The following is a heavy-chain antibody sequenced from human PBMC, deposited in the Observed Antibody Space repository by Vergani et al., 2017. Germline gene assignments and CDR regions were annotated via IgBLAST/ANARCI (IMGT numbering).Heavy chain of an antibody. D-gene: IGHD4-11*01. Sequence: EVQLVESGGGLVKPGGSLRLSCVASGFTFSSYTMNWVRQAPGKGLEWVSSISSRSSYIFYADSVKGRFTISRDNAWNSLYLQMNSLRAEDTALYYCARDLGPTGSYGMDVWGQGTTVTVSS. CDR2: ISSRSSYI. J-gene: IGHJ6*02. V-gene: IGHV3-21*01. CDR1: GFTFSSYT. CDR3: ARDLGPTGSYGMDV.